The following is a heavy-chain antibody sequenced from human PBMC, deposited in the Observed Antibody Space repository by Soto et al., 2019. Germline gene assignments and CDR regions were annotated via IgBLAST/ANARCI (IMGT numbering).Heavy chain of an antibody. CDR2: IKQDGSEK. V-gene: IGHV3-7*01. CDR3: AREGIAVAGTNSYYFDY. CDR1: GFTFSSYW. D-gene: IGHD6-19*01. J-gene: IGHJ4*02. Sequence: EVQLVESGGGLVQPGGSPRLSCAASGFTFSSYWMSWVRQAPGKGLEWVANIKQDGSEKYYVDSVKGRFTISRDNAKNSLYLQMNSLRAEDTAVYYCAREGIAVAGTNSYYFDYWGQGTLVTVSS.